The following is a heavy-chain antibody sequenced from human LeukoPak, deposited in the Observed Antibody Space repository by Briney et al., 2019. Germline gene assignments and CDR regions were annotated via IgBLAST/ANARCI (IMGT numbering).Heavy chain of an antibody. J-gene: IGHJ3*02. CDR3: AKDDKKLSTSAFDI. D-gene: IGHD1-7*01. CDR2: ISSSSSYI. Sequence: GGSLRLSCAASGFTFSSYSMNWVRQAPGKGLEWVSSISSSSSYIYYADSVKGRFTISRDNSMNTLYLQMNSLRAEDTAVYYCAKDDKKLSTSAFDIWGQGTMVTVSS. CDR1: GFTFSSYS. V-gene: IGHV3-21*04.